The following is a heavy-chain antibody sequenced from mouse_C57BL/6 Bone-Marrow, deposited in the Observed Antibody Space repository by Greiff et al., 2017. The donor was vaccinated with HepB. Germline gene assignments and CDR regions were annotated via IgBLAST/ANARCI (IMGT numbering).Heavy chain of an antibody. J-gene: IGHJ4*01. V-gene: IGHV6-6*01. Sequence: EVNLVESGGGLVQPGGSMKLSCAASGFTFSDAWMDWVRQSPEKGLEWVAEIRNKANNHATYYAESVKGRFTISRDDSKSSVYLQMNSLRAEDTGIYYCTRPGYGSSPFATDYWGQGTSVTVSS. CDR2: IRNKANNHAT. CDR3: TRPGYGSSPFATDY. D-gene: IGHD1-1*01. CDR1: GFTFSDAW.